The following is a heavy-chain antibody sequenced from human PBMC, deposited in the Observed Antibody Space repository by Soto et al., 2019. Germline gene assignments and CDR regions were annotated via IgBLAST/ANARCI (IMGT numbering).Heavy chain of an antibody. Sequence: QITLKESGPTLVKPTQTLTLTCPVSGFSLSTSGVGVAWIRQPPGKALQWLGIIYWDDDKRYSPSLRSRLPITQDSSKHQVVLSMANMQSVETATSFCALFAYYGSASLDNWGQGTLVSVSS. CDR1: GFSLSTSGVG. CDR2: IYWDDDK. J-gene: IGHJ4*02. V-gene: IGHV2-5*02. CDR3: ALFAYYGSASLDN. D-gene: IGHD3-10*01.